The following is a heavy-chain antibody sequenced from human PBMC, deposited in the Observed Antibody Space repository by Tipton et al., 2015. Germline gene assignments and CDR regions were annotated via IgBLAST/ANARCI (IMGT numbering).Heavy chain of an antibody. CDR1: GYTFTSHY. D-gene: IGHD3-16*02. CDR2: INPSGGST. V-gene: IGHV1-46*01. CDR3: ARVSNDYIWGTYRLYYFDY. J-gene: IGHJ4*02. Sequence: QSGAEVKKPGASVKVSCKASGYTFTSHYMHWVRQAPGQGLEWMGIINPSGGSTTYAQKFQGRVTMTRNNSISTVYMELSSLRSEDTAVYYCARVSNDYIWGTYRLYYFDYWGQGTLVTVSS.